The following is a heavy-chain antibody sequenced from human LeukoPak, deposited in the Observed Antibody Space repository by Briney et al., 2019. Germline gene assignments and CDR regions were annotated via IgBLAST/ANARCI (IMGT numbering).Heavy chain of an antibody. D-gene: IGHD1-26*01. J-gene: IGHJ4*02. CDR3: ARGWGPSGSYDY. CDR2: INPSGGST. Sequence: ASVKVSCKASGYTFTCYYIYWVRQAPGQGLEWMGIINPSGGSTNYAQKFQGRVTMTRDTSTSTVYMELSSLRSEDTAVYYCARGWGPSGSYDYWGQGTPVTVSS. V-gene: IGHV1-46*01. CDR1: GYTFTCYY.